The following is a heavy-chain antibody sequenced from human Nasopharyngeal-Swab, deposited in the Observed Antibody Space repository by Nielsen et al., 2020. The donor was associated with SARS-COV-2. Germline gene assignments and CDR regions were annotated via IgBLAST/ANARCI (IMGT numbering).Heavy chain of an antibody. CDR2: ISGSGGST. V-gene: IGHV3-23*01. CDR1: GFTFDDYA. Sequence: GESLKISCAASGFTFDDYAMHWVRQAPGKGLEWVSAISGSGGSTYYADSVKGRFTISRDNSKNTLYLQMNSLRAEDTAVYYCAKDSFSGYYYGVGTFDYWGQGTLVTVSS. J-gene: IGHJ4*02. D-gene: IGHD3-22*01. CDR3: AKDSFSGYYYGVGTFDY.